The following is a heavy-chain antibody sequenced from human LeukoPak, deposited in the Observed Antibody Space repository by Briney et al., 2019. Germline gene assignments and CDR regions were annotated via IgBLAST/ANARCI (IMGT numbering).Heavy chain of an antibody. CDR1: GYTFAGYY. CDR2: INPNSGAT. Sequence: ASVKVSCKASGYTFAGYYMHWVRQAPGQGLEWMGWINPNSGATKYAQKFQGRVTVTRDTSTSTAYMELSGLRADDAAVYYCARVAYCTKGVCINFDLWGQGTLVTVSS. J-gene: IGHJ4*02. CDR3: ARVAYCTKGVCINFDL. V-gene: IGHV1-2*02. D-gene: IGHD2-8*01.